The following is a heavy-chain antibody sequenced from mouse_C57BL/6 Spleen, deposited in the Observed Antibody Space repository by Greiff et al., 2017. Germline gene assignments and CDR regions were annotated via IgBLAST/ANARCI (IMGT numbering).Heavy chain of an antibody. V-gene: IGHV5-17*01. Sequence: EVQGVESGGGLVKPGASLKLSCAASGFTFSDYGMHWVRQAPEQGLEWVAYISSGSSTIDYADTVKGRFTISRDNAKNTLFLQMTSLRSEDTAMYYCARGYPEDMDYWGQGTSVTVSS. CDR3: ARGYPEDMDY. J-gene: IGHJ4*01. D-gene: IGHD1-2*01. CDR2: ISSGSSTI. CDR1: GFTFSDYG.